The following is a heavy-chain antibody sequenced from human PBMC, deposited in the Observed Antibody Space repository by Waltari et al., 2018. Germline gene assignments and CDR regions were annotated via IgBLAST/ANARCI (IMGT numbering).Heavy chain of an antibody. CDR1: GFTFSSYG. CDR2: IWYDGSNK. V-gene: IGHV3-33*08. J-gene: IGHJ4*02. CDR3: ARSRDYYDSSGHHLFDY. D-gene: IGHD3-22*01. Sequence: QVQLVESGGGVVQPGRSLRLSCAASGFTFSSYGMHWVRQAPGKGLEWVAVIWYDGSNKYYADSVKGRFTISRDNSKNTLYLQMNSLRAEDTAMYYCARSRDYYDSSGHHLFDYWGQGTLVTVSS.